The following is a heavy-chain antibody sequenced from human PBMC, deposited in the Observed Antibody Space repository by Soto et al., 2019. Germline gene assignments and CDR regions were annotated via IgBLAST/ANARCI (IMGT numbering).Heavy chain of an antibody. Sequence: PSETLSLTCAVSGGSISSSSYYWGWIRQPPGKGLEWIGSIFYSGSTYYNPSLKSRVTISVDTSKNQFSLKLSSVTAADTAVYYCARGYGRNFDYWGQGTLVTVSS. CDR3: ARGYGRNFDY. V-gene: IGHV4-39*07. CDR2: IFYSGST. D-gene: IGHD5-18*01. J-gene: IGHJ4*02. CDR1: GGSISSSSYY.